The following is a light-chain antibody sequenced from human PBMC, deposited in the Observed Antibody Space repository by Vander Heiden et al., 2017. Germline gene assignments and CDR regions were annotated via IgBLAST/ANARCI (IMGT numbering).Light chain of an antibody. CDR1: QNIRSW. J-gene: IGKJ1*01. CDR2: NTS. Sequence: IQMTQSPSTLSAFVGDRVTITCRASQNIRSWLAWYQQKPERALKLLMYNTSILQSGVPSRFSGSGSETVFTLTISSLQPDDFATYYCQQYDSYYRTFGQGTKVEI. V-gene: IGKV1-5*03. CDR3: QQYDSYYRT.